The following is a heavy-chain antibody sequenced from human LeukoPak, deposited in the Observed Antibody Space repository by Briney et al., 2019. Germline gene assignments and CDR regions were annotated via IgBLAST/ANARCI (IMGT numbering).Heavy chain of an antibody. V-gene: IGHV1-69*05. CDR3: AVDTSSVGAFDI. D-gene: IGHD2-2*01. CDR1: GGAFRTYT. CDR2: IGPIFGTA. J-gene: IGHJ3*02. Sequence: ASVKVSCKASGGAFRTYTISWVRQAPGQGLEWMGGIGPIFGTANYPQSFQGRVSITTDESTSTAYMELSSLKSDDTAVYYCAVDTSSVGAFDIWGQGTMVTVSS.